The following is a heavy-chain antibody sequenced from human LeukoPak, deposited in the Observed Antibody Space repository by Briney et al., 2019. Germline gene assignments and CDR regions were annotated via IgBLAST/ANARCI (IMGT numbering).Heavy chain of an antibody. CDR2: IYSGGST. CDR1: GFTVSSNY. CDR3: AREALCRGGSCYRYFSHQYMDV. Sequence: GGSLRLSCAASGFTVSSNYMSWVRQAPGKGLEWVSVIYSGGSTYYADSVKGRFTISRDNSKNTLYLQMNSLRAEDTAVYYCAREALCRGGSCYRYFSHQYMDVWGQGTTVTVSS. V-gene: IGHV3-53*01. J-gene: IGHJ6*03. D-gene: IGHD2-15*01.